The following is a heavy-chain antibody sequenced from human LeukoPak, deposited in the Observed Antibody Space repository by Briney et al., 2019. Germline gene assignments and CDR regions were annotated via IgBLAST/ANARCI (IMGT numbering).Heavy chain of an antibody. CDR2: IYYSGST. CDR3: ARVTRELWFDP. J-gene: IGHJ5*02. D-gene: IGHD1-26*01. V-gene: IGHV4-31*03. Sequence: SEALSLTCTVSGGSISSGGYYWSWIRQHPGKGLEWIGYIYYSGSTYYNPSLKSRVTISVDTSKNQFSLKLSSVTAADTAVYYCARVTRELWFDPWGQGTLVTASS. CDR1: GGSISSGGYY.